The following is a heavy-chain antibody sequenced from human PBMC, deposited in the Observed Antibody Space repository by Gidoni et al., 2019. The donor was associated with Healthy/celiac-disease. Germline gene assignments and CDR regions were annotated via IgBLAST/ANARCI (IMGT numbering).Heavy chain of an antibody. V-gene: IGHV4-39*01. Sequence: QLQLQESGPGWVKPSETLSLTCTVSGGSISSSSHYWGWIRQPPGKGLECIGSIYYSGSTYYNPSLKRRVPISVDTSKSQFSLKLSSVTAADTAVYYCARRAGYSSSWGYWGQGTLVTVSS. CDR3: ARRAGYSSSWGY. J-gene: IGHJ4*02. CDR1: GGSISSSSHY. CDR2: IYYSGST. D-gene: IGHD6-13*01.